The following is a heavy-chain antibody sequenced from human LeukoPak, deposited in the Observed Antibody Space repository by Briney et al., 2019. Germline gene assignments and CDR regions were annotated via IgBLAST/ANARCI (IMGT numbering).Heavy chain of an antibody. V-gene: IGHV4-59*01. D-gene: IGHD6-6*01. J-gene: IGHJ4*02. CDR1: GGSISSYY. Sequence: PSETLSLTCTVSGGSISSYYWSCIRQPPGKGLEWIGYIYYSGRTNYNPSLKSRVTISVDTSKQQFSLGLTSVTAADTAVYHCARYTSSGLDFWGQGTLVTVSS. CDR2: IYYSGRT. CDR3: ARYTSSGLDF.